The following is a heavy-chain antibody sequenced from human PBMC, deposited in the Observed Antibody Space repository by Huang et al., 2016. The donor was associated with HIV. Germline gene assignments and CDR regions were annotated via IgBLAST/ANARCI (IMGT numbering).Heavy chain of an antibody. J-gene: IGHJ3*01. Sequence: EVQLVQSGAEVKKPGESLKISCKGSGYTFTNSWIGWVRQMPGKGLEWMGLIYPCDSDLRDSPSFQGQVTISADKSISTAYLLWSTLEASDTAMYYCARGATLTGNTNFFDVWGQGTMVSVSS. V-gene: IGHV5-51*03. D-gene: IGHD3-9*01. CDR3: ARGATLTGNTNFFDV. CDR2: IYPCDSDL. CDR1: GYTFTNSW.